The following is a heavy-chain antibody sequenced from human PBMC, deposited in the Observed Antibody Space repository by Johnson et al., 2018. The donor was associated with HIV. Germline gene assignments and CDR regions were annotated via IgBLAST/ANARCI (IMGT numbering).Heavy chain of an antibody. CDR1: GFTFSSYA. CDR2: IYSGGST. J-gene: IGHJ3*02. V-gene: IGHV3-NL1*01. CDR3: ARDGWGSRGWDDAFDI. D-gene: IGHD6-19*01. Sequence: QVQLVESGGGVVQPGRSLRLSCAGSGFTFSSYAMHWVRQAPGKGLEWVSVIYSGGSTYYADSVQGRFTISRDNSKNTLYLQMNSLRAEDTAVYYCARDGWGSRGWDDAFDIWGQGTMVTVSS.